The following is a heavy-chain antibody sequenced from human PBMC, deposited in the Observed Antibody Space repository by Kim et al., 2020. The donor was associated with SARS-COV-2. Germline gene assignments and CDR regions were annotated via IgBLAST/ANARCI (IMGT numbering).Heavy chain of an antibody. J-gene: IGHJ3*02. CDR1: GFTFSSYS. Sequence: GGSLRLSCAASGFTFSSYSMHWVRQAPGKGLEWVAVIWYDGSNKYYADSVKGRFTISRDNSKNTLYLQMNSLRAEDTAVYYCASSTGGYCSGGSCPVLYAFDIWGQGTMVTVSS. V-gene: IGHV3-33*01. D-gene: IGHD2-15*01. CDR2: IWYDGSNK. CDR3: ASSTGGYCSGGSCPVLYAFDI.